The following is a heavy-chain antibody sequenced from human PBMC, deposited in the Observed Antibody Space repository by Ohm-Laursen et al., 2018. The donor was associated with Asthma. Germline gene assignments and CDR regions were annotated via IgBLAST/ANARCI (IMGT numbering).Heavy chain of an antibody. CDR3: AREADRVESPDFDY. CDR1: GFTFSSYG. V-gene: IGHV3-30*03. D-gene: IGHD2-15*01. CDR2: ISYDGSNK. J-gene: IGHJ4*02. Sequence: SLRLSCAASGFTFSSYGMHWVRQAPGKGLEWVAVISYDGSNKYYAGSVKGRFTISRDNSKNTLYLQMNSLRAEDTAVYYCAREADRVESPDFDYWGQGTLVTVSS.